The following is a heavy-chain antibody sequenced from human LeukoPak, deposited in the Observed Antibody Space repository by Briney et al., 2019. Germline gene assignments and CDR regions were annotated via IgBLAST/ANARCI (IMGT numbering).Heavy chain of an antibody. D-gene: IGHD3-10*01. Sequence: GGSLRLSCAASGFTFSTYAMTWVRQAPGKGLEWVSLISGTGSSTYYADSVKGRFTISRDNSKNTLDLQMNSLRAEDTAVYYCARATPVTMVRGAISTNYYYYMDVWGKGTTVTISS. J-gene: IGHJ6*03. CDR2: ISGTGSST. V-gene: IGHV3-23*01. CDR3: ARATPVTMVRGAISTNYYYYMDV. CDR1: GFTFSTYA.